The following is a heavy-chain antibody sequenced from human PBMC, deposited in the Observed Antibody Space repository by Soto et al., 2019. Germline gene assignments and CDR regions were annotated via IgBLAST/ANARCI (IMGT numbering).Heavy chain of an antibody. CDR1: GCTFRNYA. CDR3: AKQDTGIAVAGSVDF. V-gene: IGHV3-23*01. Sequence: GGLLRVSCGASGCTFRNYASIWIRKAQGKGLQWVSGISGSAGSTYYADSVRGRFTISRDNSKNTVYLQMNSLRAEDTAVYYCAKQDTGIAVAGSVDFWGQGTLVTVSS. CDR2: ISGSAGST. D-gene: IGHD6-19*01. J-gene: IGHJ4*02.